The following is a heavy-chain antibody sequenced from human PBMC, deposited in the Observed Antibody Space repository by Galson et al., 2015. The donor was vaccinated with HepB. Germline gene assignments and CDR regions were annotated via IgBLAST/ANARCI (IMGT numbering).Heavy chain of an antibody. CDR3: AKGVGYYYYGMDV. J-gene: IGHJ6*02. V-gene: IGHV4-59*01. D-gene: IGHD3-16*01. CDR2: IYYSGST. CDR1: GGSISSYY. Sequence: LSLTCTVSGGSISSYYWSWIRQPPGKGLEWIGYIYYSGSTNYNPSLKSRVTISVDTSKNQFSLKLSSVTAADTAVYYCAKGVGYYYYGMDVWGQGTTVTVSS.